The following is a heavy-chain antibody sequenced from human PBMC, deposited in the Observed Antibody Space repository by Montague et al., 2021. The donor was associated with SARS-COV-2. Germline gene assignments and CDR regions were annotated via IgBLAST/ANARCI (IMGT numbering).Heavy chain of an antibody. CDR2: IYYSGST. CDR1: SGSISSYY. Sequence: SETLSLTCTVSSGSISSYYWSWIRQPPGKGLEWIGYIYYSGSTNYNPSLKSRVTISVDTSKNQFSLKLSSVTAADTAVYYCARGFDYWGQGTLVTVSS. V-gene: IGHV4-59*01. CDR3: ARGFDY. J-gene: IGHJ4*02.